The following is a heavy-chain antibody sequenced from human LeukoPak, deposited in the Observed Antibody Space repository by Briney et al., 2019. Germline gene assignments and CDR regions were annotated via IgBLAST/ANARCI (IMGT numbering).Heavy chain of an antibody. Sequence: RMSGPTLVNPTQTLTPTCTFSGFSLTTTGMSVSWVRQPPGKALEWLALIDWDDDKYYNTSLKNRVIVSKDTSKNQVVLTLTYMQPADTGTYYCARVHIAVCDKRGDHFDSWGQGTLVTVSS. V-gene: IGHV2-70*20. D-gene: IGHD6-19*01. CDR3: ARVHIAVCDKRGDHFDS. CDR1: GFSLTTTGMS. CDR2: IDWDDDK. J-gene: IGHJ4*02.